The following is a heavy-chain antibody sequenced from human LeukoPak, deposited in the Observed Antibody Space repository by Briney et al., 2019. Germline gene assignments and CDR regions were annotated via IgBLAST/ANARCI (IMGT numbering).Heavy chain of an antibody. Sequence: SETLSLTCAVYGGSFSGYYWNWIRQPPGKGLEWIGEINHSGSTNYNPSLKSRVTISVDTSKNDFSLKLSSVTAADTAVYYCARSPQYDILTGYYNERYFDYWGQGTLVTVSS. D-gene: IGHD3-9*01. CDR2: INHSGST. CDR3: ARSPQYDILTGYYNERYFDY. CDR1: GGSFSGYY. V-gene: IGHV4-34*01. J-gene: IGHJ4*02.